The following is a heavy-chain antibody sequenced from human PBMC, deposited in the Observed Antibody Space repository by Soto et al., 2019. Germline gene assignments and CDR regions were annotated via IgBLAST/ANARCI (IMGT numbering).Heavy chain of an antibody. Sequence: VQLVESGGGVVQPGRSLRLSCAASGFTFSSYGMHWVRQAPGKGLEWVAVISYDGSNKYYADSVKGRFTISRDNSKNTLYLQMNSLRAEDTAVYYCAKGVPGLRFLEWLRKGFDYWGQGTLVTVSS. CDR1: GFTFSSYG. J-gene: IGHJ4*02. D-gene: IGHD3-3*01. V-gene: IGHV3-30*18. CDR2: ISYDGSNK. CDR3: AKGVPGLRFLEWLRKGFDY.